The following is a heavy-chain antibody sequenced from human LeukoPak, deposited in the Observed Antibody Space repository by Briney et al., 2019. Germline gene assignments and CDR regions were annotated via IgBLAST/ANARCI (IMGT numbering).Heavy chain of an antibody. CDR3: ARDRCSSTSCFIDY. Sequence: PGGSLRLSCAVSRFTFSNYWMSWVRQAPGKGLEWVANIKQDGSEKCYVDSVEGRFPISGDNAKNSLYLQMNSLRAEDRAVYYCARDRCSSTSCFIDYWGQGTLVTVSS. J-gene: IGHJ4*02. D-gene: IGHD2-2*01. CDR2: IKQDGSEK. CDR1: RFTFSNYW. V-gene: IGHV3-7*04.